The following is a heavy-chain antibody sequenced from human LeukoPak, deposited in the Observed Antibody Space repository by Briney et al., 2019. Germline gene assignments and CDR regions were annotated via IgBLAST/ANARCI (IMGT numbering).Heavy chain of an antibody. CDR3: AHRRGRYCSSTSCYTFDP. Sequence: SGPTLVKPTQTLTLTCTFSGFSLSTSGVGVGWIRQPPGKALEWLALIYWNDDKRYSPSLKSRLTITKDTSKNQVVLTMTNMDPVDTATYYCAHRRGRYCSSTSCYTFDPWGQGTLVTVSS. D-gene: IGHD2-2*02. CDR1: GFSLSTSGVG. J-gene: IGHJ5*02. CDR2: IYWNDDK. V-gene: IGHV2-5*01.